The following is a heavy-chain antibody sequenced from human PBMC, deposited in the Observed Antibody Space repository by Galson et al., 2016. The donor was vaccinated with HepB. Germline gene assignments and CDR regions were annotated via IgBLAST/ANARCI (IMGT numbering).Heavy chain of an antibody. V-gene: IGHV3-9*01. Sequence: SLRLSCAGSGFNFDDYAMHWVRQPPGKGLEWVAGVGWDSGSIVYADPLKGRFTISRDNAKNSLYLQINSLRPEDTALYFCAKDMARYAYVLEMWGQGTMVTVSS. CDR2: VGWDSGSI. CDR3: AKDMARYAYVLEM. D-gene: IGHD3-9*01. CDR1: GFNFDDYA. J-gene: IGHJ3*02.